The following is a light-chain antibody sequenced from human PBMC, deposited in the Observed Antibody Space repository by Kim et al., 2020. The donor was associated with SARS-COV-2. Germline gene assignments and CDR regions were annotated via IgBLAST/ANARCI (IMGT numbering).Light chain of an antibody. CDR3: QQYNNWPPYT. Sequence: EIVMTQSPATLSVSPGDRATLSCRASQSVRSNLAWYQQKPGQAPRLLIYGASTRATGIPARFSGGGSGTEFTLTINSLQSEDFALYYCQQYNNWPPYTFGQGTKLEI. CDR1: QSVRSN. J-gene: IGKJ2*01. CDR2: GAS. V-gene: IGKV3-15*01.